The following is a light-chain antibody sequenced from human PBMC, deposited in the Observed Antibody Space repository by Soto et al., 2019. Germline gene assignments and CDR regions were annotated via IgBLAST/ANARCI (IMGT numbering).Light chain of an antibody. CDR1: QSISSW. CDR3: KQYSSYWT. V-gene: IGKV1-5*03. J-gene: IGKJ1*01. Sequence: DIQMTQSPSTLSASVGDGVTITCRASQSISSWLAWYQQKPGXAPKLLMYKASSLESGVPSRFSGSGSGTEFTLTISNLQTDDFATYHSKQYSSYWTFGQGTKVDIK. CDR2: KAS.